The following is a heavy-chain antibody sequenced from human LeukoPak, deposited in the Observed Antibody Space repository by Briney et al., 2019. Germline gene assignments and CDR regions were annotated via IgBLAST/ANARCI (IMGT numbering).Heavy chain of an antibody. D-gene: IGHD5-12*01. Sequence: PGGSLRLSCAASGFTFSSYAMSWVRQAPGKGLEWVSAISGSGGSTYYADSVKGRFTISRDNTQNSLILQMNRLRAEDTAVYYCTRDRGYSGYAHGYWGQGSLVTVSS. CDR2: ISGSGGST. J-gene: IGHJ4*02. V-gene: IGHV3-23*01. CDR3: TRDRGYSGYAHGY. CDR1: GFTFSSYA.